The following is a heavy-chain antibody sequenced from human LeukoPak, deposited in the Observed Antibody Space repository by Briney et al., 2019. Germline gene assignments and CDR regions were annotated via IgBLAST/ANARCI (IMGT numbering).Heavy chain of an antibody. V-gene: IGHV4-59*12. J-gene: IGHJ6*03. D-gene: IGHD2-2*01. CDR2: IYDSGST. CDR1: GGSMSSYY. Sequence: SETLSLTCTVSGGSMSSYYWSWIRQPPGKGLEWIGYIYDSGSTNHNPSHKSRVTISVGTSKNQFSLKLSSVTAADTAVYYCAREIVVVVPAAMDLFYYYYYMDVWGKGTTVTVSS. CDR3: AREIVVVVPAAMDLFYYYYYMDV.